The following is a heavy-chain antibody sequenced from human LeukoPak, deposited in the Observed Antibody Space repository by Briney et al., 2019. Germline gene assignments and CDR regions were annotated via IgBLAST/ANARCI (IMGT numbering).Heavy chain of an antibody. CDR3: AKDLYGDYLHDY. CDR1: GFTFSSYA. V-gene: IGHV3-23*01. Sequence: PGGSLRLSCAASGFTFSSYAMTWVRQAPGKGLEWLSTISASDGSTYYVDSVKGRFTISRDNSKNTLYLQMNSLRAEDTAVYYCAKDLYGDYLHDYWCQGTLVTVSS. J-gene: IGHJ4*02. CDR2: ISASDGST. D-gene: IGHD4-17*01.